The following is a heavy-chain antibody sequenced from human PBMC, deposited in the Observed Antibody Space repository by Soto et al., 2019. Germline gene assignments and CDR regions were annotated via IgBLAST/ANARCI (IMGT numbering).Heavy chain of an antibody. Sequence: GASVKVSCKASGYTFTSYAMHWVRQAPGQRLEWMGWINAGNGNTKYSQKFQGRVTITRDTSASTAYMELSSLRSEDTAVYYCARDSRAYSSGWYDWFDPWGQGTLVTVSS. CDR3: ARDSRAYSSGWYDWFDP. CDR1: GYTFTSYA. V-gene: IGHV1-3*01. J-gene: IGHJ5*02. CDR2: INAGNGNT. D-gene: IGHD6-19*01.